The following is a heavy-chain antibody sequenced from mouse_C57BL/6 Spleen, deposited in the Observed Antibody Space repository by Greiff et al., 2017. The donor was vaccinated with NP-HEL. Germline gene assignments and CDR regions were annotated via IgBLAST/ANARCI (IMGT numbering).Heavy chain of an antibody. V-gene: IGHV2-2*01. Sequence: QVQLQQSGPGLVQPSQSLSITCTVSGFSLTSYGVHWVRQSPGKGLAWLGVIWSGGSTDYNAAFISRLSISKDNSKSQVFFKMNSLQADDTAIYYCARNGGYVGVYYAMDYWGQGTSVTVSS. CDR2: IWSGGST. D-gene: IGHD2-2*01. CDR3: ARNGGYVGVYYAMDY. J-gene: IGHJ4*01. CDR1: GFSLTSYG.